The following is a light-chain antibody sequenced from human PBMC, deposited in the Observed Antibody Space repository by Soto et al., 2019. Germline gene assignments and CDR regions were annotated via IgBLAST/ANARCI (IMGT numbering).Light chain of an antibody. CDR1: QSVSSSY. CDR2: GAS. V-gene: IGKV3-20*01. CDR3: QQYGSSPLT. Sequence: EIVLTHAPGTLSLSPGERATLSCRASQSVSSSYLVWYQQKPGQAPRLLIYGASSRATGIPDRFSGSGSGTDFTLTISRLEPEDFAVYYCQQYGSSPLTFGGGTKVDIK. J-gene: IGKJ4*01.